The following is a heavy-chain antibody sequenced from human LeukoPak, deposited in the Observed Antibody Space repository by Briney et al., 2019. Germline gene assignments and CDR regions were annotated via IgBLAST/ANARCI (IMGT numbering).Heavy chain of an antibody. CDR3: ARAYDISGYNHYYFDY. CDR2: IYYSGST. D-gene: IGHD3-22*01. V-gene: IGHV4-39*07. CDR1: GGSISSSSYF. Sequence: SETLSLTCTVSGGSISSSSYFWGWIRQPPEKGLEWIGNIYYSGSTYYNPSLKSRVAISVDTSKNQFSLKLSSVTAADTALYYCARAYDISGYNHYYFDYWGQGTLVTVSS. J-gene: IGHJ4*02.